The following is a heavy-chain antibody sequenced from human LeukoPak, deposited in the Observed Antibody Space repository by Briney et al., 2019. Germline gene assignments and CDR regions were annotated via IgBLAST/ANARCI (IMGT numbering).Heavy chain of an antibody. CDR3: ARDLSSPSNWELDY. J-gene: IGHJ4*02. Sequence: ASVKVSCKASGDTVNDYFIHWGRQAPGQGGGWMGRINPNRGGTEYAQNFQGRVTITRDTSISANYMEMKRLTSDDTAIYYCARDLSSPSNWELDYWGQGTLVTVSS. CDR1: GDTVNDYF. D-gene: IGHD7-27*01. V-gene: IGHV1-2*06. CDR2: INPNRGGT.